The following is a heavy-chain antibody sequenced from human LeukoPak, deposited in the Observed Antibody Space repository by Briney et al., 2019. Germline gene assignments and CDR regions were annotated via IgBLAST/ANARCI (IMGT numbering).Heavy chain of an antibody. D-gene: IGHD1-26*01. J-gene: IGHJ4*02. V-gene: IGHV4-31*03. CDR3: ARGPSGAGYYFDY. Sequence: SQTLSLTCTVSCGSISSGGYYWSWIRQHPGKSLEWIGYIYYSGSTYYNPSLKSRVTISVDTSKNQFSLKLRSVTAADTAVYYCARGPSGAGYYFDYWGQGTLVTVSS. CDR2: IYYSGST. CDR1: CGSISSGGYY.